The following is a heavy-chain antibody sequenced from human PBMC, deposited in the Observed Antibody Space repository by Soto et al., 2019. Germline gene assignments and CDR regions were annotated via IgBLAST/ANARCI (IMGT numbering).Heavy chain of an antibody. Sequence: ASVKVSCKASGYTFTSYYMHWVRQAPGQGLEWMGIINPSGGSTSYAQKFQGRVTMTRDTPTSTVYMELSSLRSEDTAVYYCARDRTREYSSGEVGYWGQGTLVTVSS. CDR1: GYTFTSYY. CDR2: INPSGGST. J-gene: IGHJ4*02. D-gene: IGHD6-19*01. V-gene: IGHV1-46*01. CDR3: ARDRTREYSSGEVGY.